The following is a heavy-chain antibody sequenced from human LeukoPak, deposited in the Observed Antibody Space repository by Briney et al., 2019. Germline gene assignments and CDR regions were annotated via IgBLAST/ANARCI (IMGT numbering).Heavy chain of an antibody. CDR3: ARDLSSGGWTLEFDY. CDR2: ISAHSGNT. V-gene: IGHV1-18*01. D-gene: IGHD2-15*01. J-gene: IGHJ4*02. Sequence: ASVTVSCKTSGYTFSTYGITWVRHAPGQGIQWMGCISAHSGNTKYAENFQGGISLTTDKSATTAYMELRSLTSDDTAVYYCARDLSSGGWTLEFDYWGQGSLVTVVS. CDR1: GYTFSTYG.